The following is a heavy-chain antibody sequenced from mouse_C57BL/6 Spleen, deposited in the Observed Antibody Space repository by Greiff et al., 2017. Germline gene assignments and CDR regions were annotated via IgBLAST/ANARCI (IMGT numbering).Heavy chain of an antibody. CDR1: GYTFTDYE. Sequence: VQRVESGAELVRPGASVTLSCKASGYTFTDYEMHWVKQTPVHGLEWIGAIDPETGGTAYNQKFKGKAILTADKSSSTAYMELRSLTSEDSAVYYCTRNYGSNWYFDVWGTGTTVTVSS. CDR3: TRNYGSNWYFDV. V-gene: IGHV1-15*01. J-gene: IGHJ1*03. CDR2: IDPETGGT. D-gene: IGHD1-1*01.